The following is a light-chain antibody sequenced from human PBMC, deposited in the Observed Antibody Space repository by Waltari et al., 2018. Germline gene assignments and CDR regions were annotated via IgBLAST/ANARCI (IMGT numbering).Light chain of an antibody. V-gene: IGLV3-21*02. J-gene: IGLJ1*01. CDR1: KIGSKK. CDR2: DDG. Sequence: SYVLTQPPSVSVAPGQTARITCEGNKIGSKKVHWYQHKPGQAPVLVVYDDGDRPSGIPERFSGSNSGNTATLTISRVEAGDEADYYCQVWDSGSDHYVFGTVTTVTVL. CDR3: QVWDSGSDHYV.